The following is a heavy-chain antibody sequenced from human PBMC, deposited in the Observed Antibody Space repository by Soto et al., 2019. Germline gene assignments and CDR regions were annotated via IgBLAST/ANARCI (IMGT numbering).Heavy chain of an antibody. Sequence: SETLSLTCAVYGGSFSGYYWSWIRQPPGKGLEWIGEINHSGSTNYNPSLKSRVTISLDTSKNQFSLKLSSVTAADTAVYYCASLIGDNSSWFDPWGQGTLVTVSS. J-gene: IGHJ5*02. D-gene: IGHD1-20*01. CDR3: ASLIGDNSSWFDP. CDR2: INHSGST. CDR1: GGSFSGYY. V-gene: IGHV4-34*01.